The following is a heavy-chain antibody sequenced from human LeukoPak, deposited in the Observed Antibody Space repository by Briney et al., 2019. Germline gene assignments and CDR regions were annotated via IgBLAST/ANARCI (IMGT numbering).Heavy chain of an antibody. J-gene: IGHJ4*02. Sequence: GGSLRLSCAASGFTFSSYGMHWVRQAPGKGLEWVAVIWYDGSNYYYADSVKGRFTISRDNSKNTLYLQMNSLRAEDTAVYYCARGYTFGGVIARCYFDYWGQGTLVTVSS. D-gene: IGHD3-16*02. CDR1: GFTFSSYG. CDR2: IWYDGSNY. CDR3: ARGYTFGGVIARCYFDY. V-gene: IGHV3-33*01.